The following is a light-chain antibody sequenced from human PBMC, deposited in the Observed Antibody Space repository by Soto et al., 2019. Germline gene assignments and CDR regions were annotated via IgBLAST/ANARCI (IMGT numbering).Light chain of an antibody. CDR3: QQHGSWGIT. V-gene: IGKV3-20*01. CDR2: VAS. J-gene: IGKJ3*01. CDR1: QSVSSNS. Sequence: EIVLTQSPATLSLSPGESATLSCRTSQSVSSNSLAWHQQKPGQAPRLLMYVASSRAAGIPDRFSGSGSGTDFTLTSSRLEPEDFAVYYCQQHGSWGITFGPGTKVDIK.